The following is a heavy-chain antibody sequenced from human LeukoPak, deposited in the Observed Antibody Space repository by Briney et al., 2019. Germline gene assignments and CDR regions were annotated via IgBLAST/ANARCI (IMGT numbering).Heavy chain of an antibody. V-gene: IGHV6-1*01. D-gene: IGHD1-1*01. J-gene: IGHJ4*02. CDR2: TYYRSKWYN. CDR1: GDSVSGNSVA. Sequence: TLSLTCAISGDSVSGNSVAWNWLRQSPSRGLEWLGRTYYRSKWYNDYVVSVKSRITINPDTTKNQFSLQLNSVTPEDTATYYCARAIGAGTGNFDYWGQGTLVTVSS. CDR3: ARAIGAGTGNFDY.